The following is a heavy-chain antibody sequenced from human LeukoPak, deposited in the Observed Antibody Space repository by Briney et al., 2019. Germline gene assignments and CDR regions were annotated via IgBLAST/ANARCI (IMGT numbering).Heavy chain of an antibody. CDR1: GYSFTGYY. CDR3: ARAPVYADHDY. V-gene: IGHV1-18*04. D-gene: IGHD4-17*01. Sequence: ASVRVSCKASGYSFTGYYMHWVRQAPGQGLEWMGWISAYNGDTNFAPKFQGRVTMATDTSTNTAYMELRSLKSDDTAMYYCARAPVYADHDYWGQGTLVTVSS. CDR2: ISAYNGDT. J-gene: IGHJ4*02.